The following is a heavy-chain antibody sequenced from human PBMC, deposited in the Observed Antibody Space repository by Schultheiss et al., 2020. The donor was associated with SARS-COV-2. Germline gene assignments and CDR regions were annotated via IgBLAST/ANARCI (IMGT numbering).Heavy chain of an antibody. J-gene: IGHJ6*02. CDR3: DAHRTYYYGMDV. V-gene: IGHV3-15*01. CDR2: IKSKTDGGTT. Sequence: GGSLRLSCAASGFTFSNAWMSWVRQAPGKGLEWVGRIKSKTDGGTTDYAAPVKGRFTISRDDSKNTLYLQMNSLKTEDTAVYYCDAHRTYYYGMDVWGQGTTVTVSS. CDR1: GFTFSNAW.